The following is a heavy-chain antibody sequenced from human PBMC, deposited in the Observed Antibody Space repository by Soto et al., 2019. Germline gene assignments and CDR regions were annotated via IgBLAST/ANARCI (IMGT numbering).Heavy chain of an antibody. J-gene: IGHJ4*02. CDR1: GYTFPGYY. CDR2: INPNSGAT. CDR3: ARDLGYCTNDICYNNYYFDY. Sequence: ASVKVSCKASGYTFPGYYIHCVRQAPGQGLEWMGWINPNSGATNYAQKFQGMVTLTRDTSISTAYMELSRLRSDDTAVYYCARDLGYCTNDICYNNYYFDYWGQGTLVTVSS. D-gene: IGHD2-8*01. V-gene: IGHV1-2*02.